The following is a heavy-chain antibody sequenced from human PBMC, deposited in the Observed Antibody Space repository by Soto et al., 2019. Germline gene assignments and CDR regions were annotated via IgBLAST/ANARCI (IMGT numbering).Heavy chain of an antibody. CDR2: ISGSGGST. CDR1: GFTFSSYA. D-gene: IGHD3-3*01. CDR3: AKTPSPLLRFLKAFDY. J-gene: IGHJ4*02. Sequence: PGGSLRLSCAAPGFTFSSYAMSWVRQAPGKGLEWVSAISGSGGSTYYADSVKGRFTISRDNSKNTLYLQMNSLRAEDTAVYYCAKTPSPLLRFLKAFDYWGQGTLVTVSS. V-gene: IGHV3-23*01.